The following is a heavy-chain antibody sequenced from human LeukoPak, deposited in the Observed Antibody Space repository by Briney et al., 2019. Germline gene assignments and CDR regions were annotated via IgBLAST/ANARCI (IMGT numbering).Heavy chain of an antibody. V-gene: IGHV1-18*01. D-gene: IGHD6-13*01. CDR3: ARDIAAAEYMDV. J-gene: IGHJ6*03. CDR1: GYTFTTYG. CDR2: ISAYTGNT. Sequence: VASVKVSCKASGYTFTTYGITWVRQAPGQGLEWMGWISAYTGNTNYAQKLQGRVSMTTDTSTSTAYMELRSLRSEDTAVYYCARDIAAAEYMDVWGKGTTVTVSS.